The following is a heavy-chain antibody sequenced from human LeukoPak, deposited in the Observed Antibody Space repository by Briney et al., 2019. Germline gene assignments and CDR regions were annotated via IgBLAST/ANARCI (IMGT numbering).Heavy chain of an antibody. CDR2: INPDSGDT. V-gene: IGHV1-2*02. D-gene: IGHD5-24*01. Sequence: ASVKMSRTTAGYTFTYYYINSMRHAPGQELEWMGWINPDSGDTSYAQKFQGRVTMTRDTSISTVYVELRSLRSDDTAVYYCARSIPGGYNNWYFDLWGRGTLVTVSS. CDR3: ARSIPGGYNNWYFDL. J-gene: IGHJ2*01. CDR1: GYTFTYYY.